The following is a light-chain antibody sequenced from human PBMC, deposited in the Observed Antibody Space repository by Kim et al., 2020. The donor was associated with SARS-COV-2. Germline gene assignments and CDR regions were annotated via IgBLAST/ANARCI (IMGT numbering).Light chain of an antibody. J-gene: IGKJ2*01. CDR2: DAS. CDR1: QSINNI. V-gene: IGKV3-15*01. CDR3: QHYNNWPYT. Sequence: VSPGERATLSCRARQSINNILAWYQQKPGQAPRPLIYDASTRASGIPARFSGSGSETEFTLTITSLQSEDFAVYYCQHYNNWPYTFGQGTKLEI.